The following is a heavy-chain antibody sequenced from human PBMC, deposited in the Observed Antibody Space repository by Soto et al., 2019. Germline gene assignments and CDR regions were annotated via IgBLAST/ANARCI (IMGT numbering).Heavy chain of an antibody. J-gene: IGHJ4*02. CDR2: MNPNSGNT. D-gene: IGHD6-19*01. CDR3: ARGVRYSSGWYY. V-gene: IGHV1-8*01. Sequence: ASVKVSCKASGYTFTSYDINWVRQATGQGLEWMGWMNPNSGNTGYAQKFQGRVTMTRNTSISTAYMELSSLRSEDTAVYYCARGVRYSSGWYYWGQGTLVTVCS. CDR1: GYTFTSYD.